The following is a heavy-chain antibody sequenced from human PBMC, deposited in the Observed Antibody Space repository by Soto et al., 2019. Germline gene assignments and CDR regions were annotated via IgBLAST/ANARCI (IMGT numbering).Heavy chain of an antibody. CDR1: GGSISSGGYS. Sequence: SETLSLTCAVSGGSISSGGYSWSWIRQPPGKGLEWIGYIYYSGSTNYNPSLKCRVTISVDTSKNQFSLKLSSVTAADTAVYYCAREVVYYFDYWGQGTLVTVSS. V-gene: IGHV4-61*08. J-gene: IGHJ4*02. D-gene: IGHD2-15*01. CDR2: IYYSGST. CDR3: AREVVYYFDY.